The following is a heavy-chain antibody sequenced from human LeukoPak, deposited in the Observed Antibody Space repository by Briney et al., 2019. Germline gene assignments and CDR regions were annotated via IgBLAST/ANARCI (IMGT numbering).Heavy chain of an antibody. CDR1: GVSISSYY. CDR3: ARVRGFDTAMATGNYYYYMDV. CDR2: IYTSGST. V-gene: IGHV4-4*07. Sequence: SETLSLTCTVSGVSISSYYWSWIRQPAGKGLEWIGRIYTSGSTNYNPSLKSRVTMSVDTSKNQFSLKLSSVTAADTAVYYCARVRGFDTAMATGNYYYYMDVWGKGTTVTVSS. D-gene: IGHD5-18*01. J-gene: IGHJ6*03.